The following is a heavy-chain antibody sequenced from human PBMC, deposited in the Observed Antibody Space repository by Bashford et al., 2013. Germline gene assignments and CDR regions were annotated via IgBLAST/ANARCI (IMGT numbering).Heavy chain of an antibody. Sequence: GESLKISCKGSGYSFTSYWIGWVRQMPGKGLEWMGIIYPGDSYTQYSPSFQGHVTISADKSISTAYLQWSSLKASDTAMYYCARLISPYYYYHMGRLGQRDHGHRLL. J-gene: IGHJ6*03. CDR2: IYPGDSYT. V-gene: IGHV5-51*01. CDR3: ARLISPYYYYHMGR. D-gene: IGHD3-10*01. CDR1: GYSFTSYW.